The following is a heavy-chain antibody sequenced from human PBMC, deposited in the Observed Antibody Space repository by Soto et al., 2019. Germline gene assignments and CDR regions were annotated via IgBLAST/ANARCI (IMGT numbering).Heavy chain of an antibody. V-gene: IGHV1-69*08. CDR2: IIHILGRA. CDR1: VGTFSSYT. J-gene: IGHJ6*03. D-gene: IGHD6-13*01. Sequence: QVQLVQSGAEVKKPGSSVKVSCKASVGTFSSYTISWLRQAPGQELEWMGRIIHILGRANYAHKCQVRVTITADKSTSTAYMELSSLRSEDTAVYYCARDGIAAAGTDYYYYMDVWGKGTTVTVSS. CDR3: ARDGIAAAGTDYYYYMDV.